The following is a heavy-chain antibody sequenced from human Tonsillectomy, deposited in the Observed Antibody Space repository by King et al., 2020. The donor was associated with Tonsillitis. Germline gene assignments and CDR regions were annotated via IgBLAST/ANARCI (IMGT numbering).Heavy chain of an antibody. Sequence: VQLQESGPGLVKPSETLSLTCTVSGGSISSYYWSWIRQPPGKGLEWIGYIYYSGSTNYNPSLKSRVTISIDTSKNQFSLKLSSVTAADTAVYYCARHDPTAAAYSFDPWGQGTLVTVSS. D-gene: IGHD6-13*01. CDR3: ARHDPTAAAYSFDP. J-gene: IGHJ5*02. CDR2: IYYSGST. CDR1: GGSISSYY. V-gene: IGHV4-59*08.